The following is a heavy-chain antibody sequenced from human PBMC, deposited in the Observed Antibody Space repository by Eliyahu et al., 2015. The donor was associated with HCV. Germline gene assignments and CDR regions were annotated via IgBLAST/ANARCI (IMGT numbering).Heavy chain of an antibody. CDR3: ARVIVGATGDPHHFDH. J-gene: IGHJ4*02. Sequence: QVQVVQSETEVKKPGASVKVSCKXSGYTFTNYGISWVRQAPGQGLEWMGWIRPYSGYIQYAQKVQGRVTMTTDTSTSTAYMELRSLRSDDSAVYYCARVIVGATGDPHHFDHWGQGSLVTVSS. CDR1: GYTFTNYG. CDR2: IRPYSGYI. V-gene: IGHV1-18*01. D-gene: IGHD1-26*01.